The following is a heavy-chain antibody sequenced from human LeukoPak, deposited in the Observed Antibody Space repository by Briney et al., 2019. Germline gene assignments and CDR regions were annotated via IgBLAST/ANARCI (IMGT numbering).Heavy chain of an antibody. CDR3: ARGGQGGWYGDAFDI. CDR2: IYYSGST. D-gene: IGHD6-19*01. Sequence: PSQTLSLTCAVSGGSISSGGYSWSWIRQPPGKGLEWIGYIYYSGSTYYNPSLKSRVTISVDTSKNQFSLKLSSVTAADTAVYYCARGGQGGWYGDAFDIWGQGTMVTVSS. CDR1: GGSISSGGYS. V-gene: IGHV4-30-4*07. J-gene: IGHJ3*02.